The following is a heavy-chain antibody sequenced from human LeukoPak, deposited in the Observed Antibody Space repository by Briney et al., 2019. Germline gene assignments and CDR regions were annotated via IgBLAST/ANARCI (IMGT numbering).Heavy chain of an antibody. CDR2: IYYSGST. CDR3: ARVSVDSLWLGFLDY. Sequence: SETLSLTCTVSGDSVSSYYWNWIRQPPGKGLEWIGYIYYSGSTYYNPSLKSRVTISVDTSKNQFSLKLSSVTAADTAVYYCARVSVDSLWLGFLDYWGQGTLVTVSS. J-gene: IGHJ4*02. D-gene: IGHD5-18*01. V-gene: IGHV4-30-4*08. CDR1: GDSVSSYY.